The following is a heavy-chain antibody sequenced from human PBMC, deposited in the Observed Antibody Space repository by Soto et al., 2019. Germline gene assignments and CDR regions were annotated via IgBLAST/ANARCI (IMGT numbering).Heavy chain of an antibody. V-gene: IGHV3-23*01. Sequence: GGSLRLSCAASGLTFSSYAMSWVRQAPGKGLEWVSAISGSGGSTYYADSVKGRFTISRDNSKNTLYLQMNSLRAEDTAVYYCAKDLEGDSSSFDYWGQGTLVTVSS. CDR2: ISGSGGST. J-gene: IGHJ4*02. D-gene: IGHD3-22*01. CDR3: AKDLEGDSSSFDY. CDR1: GLTFSSYA.